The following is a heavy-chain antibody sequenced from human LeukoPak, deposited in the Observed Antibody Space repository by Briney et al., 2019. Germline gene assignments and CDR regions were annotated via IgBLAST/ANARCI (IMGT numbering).Heavy chain of an antibody. CDR2: ITPYNGNT. V-gene: IGHV1-18*01. CDR3: ARGGKYLYDNSGINGFDP. Sequence: ASVKDSCKACGYTLINFGSSWVRQPPGQELEWMGWITPYNGNTNYAQKLQSRVTLTTDTSKSTAYMELRCLRSEDTAVYYCARGGKYLYDNSGINGFDPWGQGTLVTVSS. D-gene: IGHD3-22*01. J-gene: IGHJ5*02. CDR1: GYTLINFG.